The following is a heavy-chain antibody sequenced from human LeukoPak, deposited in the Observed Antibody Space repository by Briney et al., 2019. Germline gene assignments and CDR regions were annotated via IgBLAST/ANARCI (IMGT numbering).Heavy chain of an antibody. V-gene: IGHV3-7*01. Sequence: PGGSLRLSCAASGFTFSSYWMSWVRQAPGKGLEWVANINQTGSEKYFVDSVKGRFTISRDNAKNSPYLQMNSLRAEDTAVYYCARVADDYFDYWGQGTLVTVSS. CDR1: GFTFSSYW. J-gene: IGHJ4*02. CDR3: ARVADDYFDY. D-gene: IGHD6-19*01. CDR2: INQTGSEK.